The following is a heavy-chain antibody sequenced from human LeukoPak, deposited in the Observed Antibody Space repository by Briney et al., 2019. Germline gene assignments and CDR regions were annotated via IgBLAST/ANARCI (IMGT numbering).Heavy chain of an antibody. CDR1: GFTFSSYA. Sequence: GGSLRLSCAASGFTFSSYAMSWVRQAPGKGLEWVSAISGSGGSTYYADSVKGRFTIPRDNSKNTLYLQMNSLRAEDTAVYYCAKDGSIVGVNGEFDYWGQGTLVTVSS. CDR2: ISGSGGST. CDR3: AKDGSIVGVNGEFDY. V-gene: IGHV3-23*01. D-gene: IGHD1-26*01. J-gene: IGHJ4*02.